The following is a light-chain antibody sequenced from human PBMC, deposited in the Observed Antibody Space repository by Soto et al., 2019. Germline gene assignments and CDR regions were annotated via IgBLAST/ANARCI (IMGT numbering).Light chain of an antibody. CDR2: GAS. Sequence: DIQMTQSPSSLSASIRDRVTITCRASQGISTYLAWYQQKPGKVPYLLIYGASSLQSGVPSRFSGSGSGTDFSLTITSLQPEAVATYYCQKYNSAPCTFGQGTKVEIK. J-gene: IGKJ1*01. CDR1: QGISTY. CDR3: QKYNSAPCT. V-gene: IGKV1-27*01.